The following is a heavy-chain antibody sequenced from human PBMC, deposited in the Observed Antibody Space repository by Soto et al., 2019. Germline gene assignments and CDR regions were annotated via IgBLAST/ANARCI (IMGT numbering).Heavy chain of an antibody. V-gene: IGHV3-23*01. Sequence: GGSLRLSCAASGFTFSSYAMSWVREAPGKGLEWVSAISGSGGSTYYADSVKGRFTISRDNSKNTLYLQMNSLRAEDTAVYYCAKDPGYCSGGSCFPPWFDPWGQGTLVTVSS. CDR3: AKDPGYCSGGSCFPPWFDP. CDR2: ISGSGGST. D-gene: IGHD2-15*01. J-gene: IGHJ5*02. CDR1: GFTFSSYA.